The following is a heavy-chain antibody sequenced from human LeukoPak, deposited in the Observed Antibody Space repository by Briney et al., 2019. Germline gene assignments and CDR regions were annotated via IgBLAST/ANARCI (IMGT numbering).Heavy chain of an antibody. D-gene: IGHD5-18*01. CDR3: ARSSGYSYGNAFDY. Sequence: SETLSLTCTVSGGSISSYYWSWIRQPPGKGLEWIGYIYYSGSTNYNPSLKSRVTISVDTSKNQFSLKLSSVTAADTAVYYCARSSGYSYGNAFDYWGQGTLVTVSS. J-gene: IGHJ4*02. CDR1: GGSISSYY. V-gene: IGHV4-59*01. CDR2: IYYSGST.